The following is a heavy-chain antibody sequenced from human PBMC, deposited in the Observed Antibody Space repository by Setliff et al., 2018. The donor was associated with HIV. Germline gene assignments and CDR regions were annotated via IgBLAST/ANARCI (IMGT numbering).Heavy chain of an antibody. V-gene: IGHV1-8*01. CDR1: GYTFINFD. D-gene: IGHD5-12*01. Sequence: ASVKVSCKASGYTFINFDITWVRQATGQGLEWMGWMNPNSGNTGYAQKFQGRVTMTRNTSISTAYMELSSLRSEDTAVYYCARLASGYDGIGAFDIWGQGTMVTVSS. J-gene: IGHJ3*02. CDR2: MNPNSGNT. CDR3: ARLASGYDGIGAFDI.